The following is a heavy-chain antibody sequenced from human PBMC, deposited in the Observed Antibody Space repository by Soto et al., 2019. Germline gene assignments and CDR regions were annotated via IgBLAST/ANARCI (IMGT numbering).Heavy chain of an antibody. CDR2: MKPNRGDT. Sequence: QVQLVQSGAEVKKPGASVKVSCKASGYTFTSYEINWVRQATGQGLEWMGWMKPNRGDTGYAQKFQGRVTMTSTTSISTAYMELSSLRSEDTAVYYCARGELLWFGELLRWGPGTLVTVSS. CDR1: GYTFTSYE. CDR3: ARGELLWFGELLR. J-gene: IGHJ4*02. D-gene: IGHD3-10*01. V-gene: IGHV1-8*01.